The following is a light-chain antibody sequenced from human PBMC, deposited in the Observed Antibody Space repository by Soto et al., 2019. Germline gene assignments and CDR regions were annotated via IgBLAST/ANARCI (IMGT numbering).Light chain of an antibody. V-gene: IGKV3-11*01. CDR1: QSVSSY. CDR2: DAS. CDR3: QPYVIWR. Sequence: EIVVTQSLSTVSLSTRERATLSCRASQSVSSYLAWYQQKPGQAHRLLIYDASNRATGIPARFSGSGSGTDFTLTSSRLEPEDFAVYSCQPYVIWRFGQGTKVAIK. J-gene: IGKJ1*01.